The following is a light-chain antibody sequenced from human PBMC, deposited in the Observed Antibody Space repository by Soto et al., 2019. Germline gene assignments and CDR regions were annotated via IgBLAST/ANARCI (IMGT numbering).Light chain of an antibody. V-gene: IGKV1-27*01. CDR2: AAS. CDR3: QKYNSVRLFT. Sequence: DIQMTQSPSSLSASVGDRVTITCRASQGISNYLAWYQQKPGKVPKLLIYAASTLQSGVPSRFSGSGSGTDFTLTISSLQPEDVATYYCQKYNSVRLFTFGPGTKVDIK. CDR1: QGISNY. J-gene: IGKJ3*01.